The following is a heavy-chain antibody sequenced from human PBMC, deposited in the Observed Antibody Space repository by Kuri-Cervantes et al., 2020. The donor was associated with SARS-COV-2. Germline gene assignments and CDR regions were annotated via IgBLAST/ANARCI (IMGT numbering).Heavy chain of an antibody. J-gene: IGHJ4*02. V-gene: IGHV1-2*02. CDR3: ARNRRTGGYSFGFDL. Sequence: ASVKVSCKASGYTFTGYYMHGVRQAPGQGLEWMGWINPNSGGTNYAQKFQGRVTMTRDPSISTAYMELSRLRFDDTAVFYCARNRRTGGYSFGFDLWGQGTLVTVSS. D-gene: IGHD5-18*01. CDR2: INPNSGGT. CDR1: GYTFTGYY.